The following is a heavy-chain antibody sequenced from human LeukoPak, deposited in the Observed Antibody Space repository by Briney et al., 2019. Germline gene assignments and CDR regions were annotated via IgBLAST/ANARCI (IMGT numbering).Heavy chain of an antibody. V-gene: IGHV1-69*01. J-gene: IGHJ5*02. CDR2: VIPIFGTA. CDR3: ARDYGGWFDP. Sequence: WVKASCKASGGTFSSYAISWVRQPPGQGLEWMGGVIPIFGTANYAQKFQGRVTITADESTSTAYMELSSLRSEDTAVYYCARDYGGWFDPWGQGTLVTVSS. CDR1: GGTFSSYA. D-gene: IGHD3-10*01.